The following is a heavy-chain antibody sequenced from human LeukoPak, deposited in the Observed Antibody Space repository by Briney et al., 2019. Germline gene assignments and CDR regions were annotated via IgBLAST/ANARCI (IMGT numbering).Heavy chain of an antibody. D-gene: IGHD6-19*01. Sequence: SETLSLTCTVSGGSISSSSYYWGWIRQPPRKGLEWIGSIYYSGSTYYNPSLKSRVTISVNTSKNQFSLKLSSVTAADTAVYYCASPGYSSGWYVDYWGQGTLVTVSS. CDR3: ASPGYSSGWYVDY. J-gene: IGHJ4*02. V-gene: IGHV4-39*07. CDR1: GGSISSSSYY. CDR2: IYYSGST.